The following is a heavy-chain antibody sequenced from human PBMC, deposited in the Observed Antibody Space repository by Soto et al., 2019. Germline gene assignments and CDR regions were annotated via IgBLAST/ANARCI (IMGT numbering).Heavy chain of an antibody. CDR1: GDSIRSSSYY. CDR2: IYYSGTT. CDR3: ARRVIRATIDY. D-gene: IGHD2-21*01. Sequence: QLHLQESGPGLVKPSETLSLTCTVSGDSIRSSSYYWAWIRQPPGKGLEWVGSIYYSGTTFYNPSLNSRVTIPVDTSTNQYSLKVTYVTATGPAVYYSARRVIRATIDYWGQGTLVTVSS. V-gene: IGHV4-39*01. J-gene: IGHJ4*02.